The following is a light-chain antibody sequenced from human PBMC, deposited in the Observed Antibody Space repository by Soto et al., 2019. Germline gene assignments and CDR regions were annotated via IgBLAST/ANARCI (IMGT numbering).Light chain of an antibody. V-gene: IGKV3-11*01. CDR2: DAS. Sequence: EIMLTQSPATLSLSPGETATLSCRANQLISNYLAWYQQKPGQAPRLLIYDASSRATGIPARFSGSGSGTDFTLTISSLEPEDCAVYYCQQRGNRPLTFGGGTKVEI. J-gene: IGKJ4*01. CDR3: QQRGNRPLT. CDR1: QLISNY.